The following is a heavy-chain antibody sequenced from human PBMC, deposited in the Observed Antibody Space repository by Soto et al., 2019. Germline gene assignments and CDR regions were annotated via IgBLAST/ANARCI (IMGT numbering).Heavy chain of an antibody. CDR3: ARERRVVGYCSSTSCYTDYYGMVV. D-gene: IGHD2-2*02. Sequence: QVQLVQSGAEVKKPGSSVKVSCKASGGTFSSYAISWVRQAPGQGLEWMGGIIPIFGTANYAQKFQGRVTITADKSTSTAYMELSSLRSEDTAVYYRARERRVVGYCSSTSCYTDYYGMVVWGQGTTVTVSS. J-gene: IGHJ6*02. CDR2: IIPIFGTA. CDR1: GGTFSSYA. V-gene: IGHV1-69*06.